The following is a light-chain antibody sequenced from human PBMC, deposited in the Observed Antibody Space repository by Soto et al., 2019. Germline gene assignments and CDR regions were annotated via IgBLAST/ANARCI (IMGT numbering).Light chain of an antibody. Sequence: ESVLPQSPGILSLSPGERTTLSCRASQSVSINYLAWYQQKPVQAPRLLIYGASSRATGIPDRFSGSGSGTDFTLTISRLEPEDFAVYYCQQYGNSPITFGQGTRLEIK. J-gene: IGKJ5*01. CDR2: GAS. CDR3: QQYGNSPIT. V-gene: IGKV3-20*01. CDR1: QSVSINY.